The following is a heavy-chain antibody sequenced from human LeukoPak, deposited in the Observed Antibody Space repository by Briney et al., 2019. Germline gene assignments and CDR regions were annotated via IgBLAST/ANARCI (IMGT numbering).Heavy chain of an antibody. Sequence: PGGSLRLSCVASGFTFNDYAMNWVRQAPGKGLEWVSTFKTKYNQVYYAESVRGRFTISTDNSKNTVFLQMNSLGAEDTALYYCARDPCHGALDYWGQGALVTVSS. V-gene: IGHV3-23*05. CDR3: ARDPCHGALDY. D-gene: IGHD2-2*01. CDR1: GFTFNDYA. CDR2: FKTKYNQV. J-gene: IGHJ4*02.